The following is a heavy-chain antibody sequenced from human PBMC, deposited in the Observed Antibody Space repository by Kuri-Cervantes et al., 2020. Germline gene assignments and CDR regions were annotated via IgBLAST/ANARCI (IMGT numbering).Heavy chain of an antibody. D-gene: IGHD3-10*01. CDR1: GGSFSGYY. CDR3: ARGYRAMVRGVIGY. Sequence: SETLSLTCAVYGGSFSGYYWNWIRQPPGKGLEWIGEINHSGSTNYSPSLKSRVIISVDTSKNQFSLKLSSVTVADTAVYYCARGYRAMVRGVIGYWGQGTLVTVSS. V-gene: IGHV4-34*01. J-gene: IGHJ4*02. CDR2: INHSGST.